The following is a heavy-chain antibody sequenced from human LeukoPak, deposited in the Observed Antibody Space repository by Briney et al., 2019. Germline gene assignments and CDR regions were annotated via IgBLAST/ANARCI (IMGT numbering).Heavy chain of an antibody. D-gene: IGHD5-12*01. CDR1: GYTFTGYY. CDR3: ARTSHYVDIAATIPYGIYYFDY. V-gene: IGHV1-2*02. CDR2: INPNSGDT. J-gene: IGHJ4*02. Sequence: ASVKVSCKASGYTFTGYYIHWVRQAPGQGLEWMGWINPNSGDTSYAQKLQGRVTMTTDTSTSTAYMELRSLRSDDTAVYYCARTSHYVDIAATIPYGIYYFDYWGQGTLVTVSS.